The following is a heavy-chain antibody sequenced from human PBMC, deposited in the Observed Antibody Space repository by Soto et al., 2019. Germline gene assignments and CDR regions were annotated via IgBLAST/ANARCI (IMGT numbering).Heavy chain of an antibody. CDR2: LYYGGT. CDR1: GVSVSNRTHY. D-gene: IGHD3-22*01. CDR3: VRELGLTARSDDKYYYYALDV. Sequence: SLTCEVSGVSVSNRTHYWTWIRQPPGKGLEWIGFLYYGGTNYNPSLKSRLTIALDTSKNQISLNLSSVTAADKAVYYCVRELGLTARSDDKYYYYALDVWGQGTLVTVSS. J-gene: IGHJ6*02. V-gene: IGHV4-61*01.